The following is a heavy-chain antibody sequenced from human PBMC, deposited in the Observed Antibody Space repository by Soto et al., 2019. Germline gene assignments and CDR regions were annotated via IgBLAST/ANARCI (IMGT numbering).Heavy chain of an antibody. D-gene: IGHD6-6*01. CDR1: GGSIRSNIYY. CDR2: IYYDGNT. CDR3: ARSSITPRLFMYPFDY. J-gene: IGHJ4*02. Sequence: SETLSLTCSVSGGSIRSNIYYWGWIRQPPGKGLEWIATIYYDGNTYYNPSLKSRVTISLDTSKNQFSLRLYSVTAADTAVFYCARSSITPRLFMYPFDYWGQGTLVTVSS. V-gene: IGHV4-39*01.